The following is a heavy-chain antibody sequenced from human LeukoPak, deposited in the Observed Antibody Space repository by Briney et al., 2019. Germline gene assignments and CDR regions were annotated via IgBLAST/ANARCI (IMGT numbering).Heavy chain of an antibody. CDR1: GGSISSYY. CDR2: IYYSGST. D-gene: IGHD1-7*01. Sequence: SETLSLTCTVSGGSISSYYWSWIRQPPGKGLEWIGYIYYSGSTNYNPSLKSRVTISVDTSKNQFSLKLSSVTAADTAVYYCARGDNWNYHHFDYWGQGTLVTVSS. V-gene: IGHV4-59*12. J-gene: IGHJ4*02. CDR3: ARGDNWNYHHFDY.